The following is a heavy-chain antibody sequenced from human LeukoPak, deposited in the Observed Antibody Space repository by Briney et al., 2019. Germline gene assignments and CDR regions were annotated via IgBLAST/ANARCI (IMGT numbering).Heavy chain of an antibody. CDR1: GGSISSGDYY. CDR3: ARVAHWETDY. Sequence: SETLSLTCTVSGGSISSGDYYWSWIRQPPGKGLEWIGYIYYSGSTYYNPSLKSRVTISVDTSKNQFSLKLNSVTAADTAVYYCARVAHWETDYWGQGTLVTVSS. D-gene: IGHD7-27*01. CDR2: IYYSGST. J-gene: IGHJ4*02. V-gene: IGHV4-30-4*01.